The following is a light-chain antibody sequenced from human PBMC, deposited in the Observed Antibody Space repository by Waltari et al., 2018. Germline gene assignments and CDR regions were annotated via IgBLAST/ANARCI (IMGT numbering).Light chain of an antibody. Sequence: EIVMTQSPATLSVSPGERATLSCRASQSVRSNYLAWYQQKPGQAPRHLIYGVSTRATGIPDRFSGSGSGTDFTLTISSLQSEDFAVYYCQHYTNWPLTFGGGTKVEIK. V-gene: IGKV3D-15*01. J-gene: IGKJ4*01. CDR2: GVS. CDR1: QSVRSN. CDR3: QHYTNWPLT.